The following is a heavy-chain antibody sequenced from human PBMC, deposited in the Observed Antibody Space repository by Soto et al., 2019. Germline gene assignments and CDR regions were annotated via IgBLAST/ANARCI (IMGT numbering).Heavy chain of an antibody. Sequence: QVQLVQSGAEVKKPGSSVKVSCKASGGTFSSYAISWVRQAPGQGLEWMGGIIPIFGTANYAQKFQGRVTITADESTSTAYMELSSLRSEDTAVYYCARGKRNYYDSSGYDPFDIWGQGTMVTVSS. D-gene: IGHD3-22*01. CDR1: GGTFSSYA. CDR3: ARGKRNYYDSSGYDPFDI. V-gene: IGHV1-69*01. J-gene: IGHJ3*02. CDR2: IIPIFGTA.